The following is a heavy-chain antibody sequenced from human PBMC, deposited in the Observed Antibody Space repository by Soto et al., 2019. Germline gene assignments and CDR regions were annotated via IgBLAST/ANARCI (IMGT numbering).Heavy chain of an antibody. CDR1: GGSISSSSYY. CDR2: IYYSGST. J-gene: IGHJ5*02. D-gene: IGHD5-12*01. CDR3: ARQAGYQGGNWFDP. V-gene: IGHV4-39*01. Sequence: QLQLQESGPGLVKPSETLSLTCTVSGGSISSSSYYWGWIRQPPGKGLEWIGSIYYSGSTYYNPSLKSRVPISVETSKNQFSVKLSSVTAADTAVYYCARQAGYQGGNWFDPWGQGTLVTVSS.